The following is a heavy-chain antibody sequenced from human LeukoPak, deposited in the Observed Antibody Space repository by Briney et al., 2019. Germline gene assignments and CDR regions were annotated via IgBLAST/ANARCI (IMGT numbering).Heavy chain of an antibody. Sequence: ASVKVSCKASGYTFTGYYMHWVRQAPGQGLEWMGWINPNSGVTYHAQNFQGRVTMTRDTSISTAYMELSRLTSDDTAVFYCAGPSGGHAYGRAVWAQGTTVTVS. V-gene: IGHV1-2*02. CDR1: GYTFTGYY. J-gene: IGHJ6*02. D-gene: IGHD6-19*01. CDR2: INPNSGVT. CDR3: AGPSGGHAYGRAV.